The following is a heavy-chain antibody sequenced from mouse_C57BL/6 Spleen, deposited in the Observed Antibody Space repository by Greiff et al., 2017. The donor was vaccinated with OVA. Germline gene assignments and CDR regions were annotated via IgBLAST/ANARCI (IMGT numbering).Heavy chain of an antibody. CDR2: IWSDGST. CDR1: GFSLTSYG. V-gene: IGHV2-6-1*01. D-gene: IGHD2-3*01. CDR3: ARHGGYYVDYYAMDY. Sequence: QVQLKESGPGLVAPSQSLSITCTVSGFSLTSYGVHWVRQPPGKGLEWLVVIWSDGSTTYNSALKSRLSISKDNSKSQVFLRMNSLQTDDTAMYYCARHGGYYVDYYAMDYWGQGTSVTVSS. J-gene: IGHJ4*01.